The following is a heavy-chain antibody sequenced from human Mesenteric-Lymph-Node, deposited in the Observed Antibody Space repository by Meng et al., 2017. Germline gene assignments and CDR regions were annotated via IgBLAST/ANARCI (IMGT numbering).Heavy chain of an antibody. CDR3: ARDRNWDWYFDL. CDR1: GFTFSDYY. V-gene: IGHV3-11*04. J-gene: IGHJ2*01. D-gene: IGHD7-27*01. CDR2: ISISGGTI. Sequence: QVQLVDAGGGLVKPGGSLRLSCAASGFTFSDYYMNWIRQAPGKGLEWVSFISISGGTISYADSVKGRFTISRDNAKNSLYLQMNSLRAEDTAVYYCARDRNWDWYFDLWGRGTLVTVSS.